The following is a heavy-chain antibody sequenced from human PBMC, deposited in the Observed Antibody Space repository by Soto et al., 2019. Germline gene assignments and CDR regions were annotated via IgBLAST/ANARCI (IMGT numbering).Heavy chain of an antibody. CDR3: AKTITTYSGDSRGRGALVDY. V-gene: IGHV3-30*18. J-gene: IGHJ4*02. Sequence: QVQLVESGGGAVQPGRSLRLSCAASGFTFSTYGMHWVRQPPGKGLEWVAVISSDGSNEYYADPVKGRFTISRDNSKNTLYLQMNSLRVEDTAVYYCAKTITTYSGDSRGRGALVDYWGQGTLVTVSS. CDR2: ISSDGSNE. CDR1: GFTFSTYG. D-gene: IGHD3-22*01.